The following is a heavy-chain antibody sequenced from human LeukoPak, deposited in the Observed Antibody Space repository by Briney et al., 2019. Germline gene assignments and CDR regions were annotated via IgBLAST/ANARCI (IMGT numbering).Heavy chain of an antibody. CDR1: GGSFSGYY. Sequence: PSETLSLTCAVYGGSFSGYYWSWIRQPPGKGLEWIGEINHSGSTNYNPSLKSRVTISVDTSKNQFSLKLSSVTAADTAVYYCARAGIAVAGTNNYFDYWGQGTLVTVSS. V-gene: IGHV4-34*01. CDR3: ARAGIAVAGTNNYFDY. J-gene: IGHJ4*02. CDR2: INHSGST. D-gene: IGHD6-19*01.